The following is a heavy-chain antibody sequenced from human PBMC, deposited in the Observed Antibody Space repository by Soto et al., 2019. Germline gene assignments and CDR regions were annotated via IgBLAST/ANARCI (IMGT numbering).Heavy chain of an antibody. J-gene: IGHJ6*02. Sequence: GGSLRLSRAASGFTFSSYSMNWVRQAPGKGLEWVSSISSSGTYTYYADSVKGRFTISRDNAKYSLYLQMNSLRAEDTAVYYCARVYLTTTGTYYYGMDVWGQGTTVTVSS. D-gene: IGHD1-1*01. CDR1: GFTFSSYS. CDR2: ISSSGTYT. V-gene: IGHV3-21*01. CDR3: ARVYLTTTGTYYYGMDV.